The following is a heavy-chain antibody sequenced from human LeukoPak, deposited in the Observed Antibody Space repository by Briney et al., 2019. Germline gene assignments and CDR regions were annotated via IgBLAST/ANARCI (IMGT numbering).Heavy chain of an antibody. CDR2: ISGSGGST. J-gene: IGHJ4*02. CDR1: GFTFSSYA. D-gene: IGHD2-8*01. V-gene: IGHV3-23*01. Sequence: GGSLRLSCAASGFTFSSYAMSWVRQAPGKGLEWVSAISGSGGSTYYADSVKGRFTISRDNAKNSLYLQMDSLRAEDTAVYYCARDLCTNGVCYESGFDYWGQGTLVTVSS. CDR3: ARDLCTNGVCYESGFDY.